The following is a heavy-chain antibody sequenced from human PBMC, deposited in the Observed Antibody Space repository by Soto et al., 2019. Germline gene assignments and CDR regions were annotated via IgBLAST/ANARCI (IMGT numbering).Heavy chain of an antibody. D-gene: IGHD3-22*01. CDR2: IYYSGST. J-gene: IGHJ4*02. V-gene: IGHV4-39*01. CDR3: ASQPTYYYDSSGYYYGGSFDY. CDR1: GGSISSSSYY. Sequence: SETLSLTCIVSGGSISSSSYYWGWIRQPPGKGLEWIGSIYYSGSTYYNPSLKSRVTISVDTSKNQFSLKLSSVTAADTAVYYCASQPTYYYDSSGYYYGGSFDYWGQGTLVTSPQ.